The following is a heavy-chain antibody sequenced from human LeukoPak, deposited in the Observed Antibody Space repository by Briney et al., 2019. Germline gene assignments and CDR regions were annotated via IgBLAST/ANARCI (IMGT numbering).Heavy chain of an antibody. CDR2: MNPNSGNT. J-gene: IGHJ4*02. D-gene: IGHD3-3*01. Sequence: ASVRVSCKGSGYTFTSYDINWVRQATGQGLERMGWMNPNSGNTGYAQKFQGRVTITRNTSISTAYMELSSLRSEDTAVYYCARRHYDFWSGSLSFDYWGQGTLVTVSS. CDR3: ARRHYDFWSGSLSFDY. CDR1: GYTFTSYD. V-gene: IGHV1-8*03.